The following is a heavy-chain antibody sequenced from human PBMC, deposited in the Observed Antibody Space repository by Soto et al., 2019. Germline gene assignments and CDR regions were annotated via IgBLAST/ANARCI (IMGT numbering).Heavy chain of an antibody. D-gene: IGHD6-19*01. Sequence: QVQLVESGGGVVQPGRSLRLSCVESGFMFDSYGMHWVRQAPGKGLEWVAIILYDGSEKYHADSVKGRFTISRDNSKNTLYLQMNSLRAEDTALYYCAREPGRIAVAGFDYWGQGTLVTVSS. CDR3: AREPGRIAVAGFDY. V-gene: IGHV3-33*01. CDR1: GFMFDSYG. J-gene: IGHJ4*02. CDR2: ILYDGSEK.